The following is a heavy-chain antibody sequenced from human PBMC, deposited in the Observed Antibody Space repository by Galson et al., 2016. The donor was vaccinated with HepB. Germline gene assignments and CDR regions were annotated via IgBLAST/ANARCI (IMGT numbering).Heavy chain of an antibody. V-gene: IGHV4-61*01. CDR2: ILYSGNT. J-gene: IGHJ4*02. Sequence: TLSLTCTVSGGSVSSGSYYWSWVRQPPGKALEWIGYILYSGNTNYNPSLWSRVTISLDTSRNQFSPNLRSVTAADTAVYYCASPIHLWALEYWGQGTLVTVSS. D-gene: IGHD5-18*01. CDR3: ASPIHLWALEY. CDR1: GGSVSSGSYY.